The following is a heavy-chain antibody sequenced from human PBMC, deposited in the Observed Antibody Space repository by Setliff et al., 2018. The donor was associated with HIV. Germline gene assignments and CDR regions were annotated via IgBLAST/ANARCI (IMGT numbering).Heavy chain of an antibody. J-gene: IGHJ4*02. CDR1: GGSVGSGSYY. Sequence: KASETLSLTCTVSGGSVGSGSYYWSWIRQPPGKGLEWIGYIYYSGNTNYNPSLKSRVTLSIDTSKNQFSLNLHSVTAADTAVYYCARDPPGYGDSNDFWGQGTLVTVSS. D-gene: IGHD4-17*01. V-gene: IGHV4-61*01. CDR3: ARDPPGYGDSNDF. CDR2: IYYSGNT.